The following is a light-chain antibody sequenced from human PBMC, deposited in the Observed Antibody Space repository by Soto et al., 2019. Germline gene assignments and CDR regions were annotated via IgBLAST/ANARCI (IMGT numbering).Light chain of an antibody. J-gene: IGKJ4*01. CDR2: GAS. Sequence: EIVMTQSPATLSVSPGERATLSCRASQSVSSNLAWYQQKPGQAPRLLIYGASTRATGIPARFSGSGSGTEFTLTISSLQSEDFAVYYCQQYHNWVTFGGGTKVDIK. V-gene: IGKV3-15*01. CDR1: QSVSSN. CDR3: QQYHNWVT.